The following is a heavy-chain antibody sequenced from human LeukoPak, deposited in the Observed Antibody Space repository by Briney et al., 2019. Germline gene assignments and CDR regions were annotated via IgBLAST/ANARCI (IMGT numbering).Heavy chain of an antibody. Sequence: GESLKISCKGSGYSFTSYWIGWVRQMPGKGPEWMGMIYPGDFDTRYSPSFQGQVTISADKSISTAYLQWSSLKASDTAMYYCSRLGYCTNGICYSLPYWGQGTLVTVSS. CDR3: SRLGYCTNGICYSLPY. V-gene: IGHV5-51*01. D-gene: IGHD2-8*01. CDR1: GYSFTSYW. J-gene: IGHJ4*02. CDR2: IYPGDFDT.